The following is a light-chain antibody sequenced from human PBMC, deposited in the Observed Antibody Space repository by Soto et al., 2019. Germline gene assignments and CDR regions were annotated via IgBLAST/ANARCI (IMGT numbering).Light chain of an antibody. CDR1: SSDVGGYNY. CDR3: SSYTSSSTLGV. J-gene: IGLJ2*01. V-gene: IGLV2-14*01. CDR2: DVS. Sequence: QSALTQPASVSGSPGQSITISCTGTSSDVGGYNYVSWYQQHPGKAPKLMIYDVSNLTSGVSNRFSGSKSGNTASLTISGLQAEDEADYYCSSYTSSSTLGVFGGGTKLTVL.